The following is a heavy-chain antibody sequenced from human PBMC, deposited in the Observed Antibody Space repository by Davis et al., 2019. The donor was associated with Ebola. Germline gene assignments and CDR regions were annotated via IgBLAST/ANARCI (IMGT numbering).Heavy chain of an antibody. V-gene: IGHV4-39*07. CDR3: AAMGPWEGMDV. CDR1: GDSISSSRYY. J-gene: IGHJ6*02. Sequence: MPSETLSLTCTVSGDSISSSRYYWGWIRQPPGKGLEWIGSISYSGSSYYSPSLKSRVTISVDTSKNQFSLKLSSVTAADTAVYYCAAMGPWEGMDVWGQGTTVTVSS. D-gene: IGHD5-18*01. CDR2: ISYSGSS.